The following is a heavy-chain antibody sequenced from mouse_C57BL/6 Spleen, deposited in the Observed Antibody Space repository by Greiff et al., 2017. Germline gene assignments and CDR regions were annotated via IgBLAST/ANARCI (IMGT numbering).Heavy chain of an antibody. CDR1: GFTFSDYG. CDR3: ASFITTVAYYAMDY. J-gene: IGHJ4*01. Sequence: EVQRVESGGGLVKPGGSLKLSCAASGFTFSDYGMHWVRQAPEKGLEWVAYISSGSSTIYYADTVKGRFTISRDNAKNTLFLQMTSLRSEDTAMYYCASFITTVAYYAMDYWGQGTSVTVSS. CDR2: ISSGSSTI. V-gene: IGHV5-17*01. D-gene: IGHD1-1*01.